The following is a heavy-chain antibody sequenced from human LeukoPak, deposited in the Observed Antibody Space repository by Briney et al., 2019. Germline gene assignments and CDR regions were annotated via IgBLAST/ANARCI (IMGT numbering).Heavy chain of an antibody. CDR3: ARSDSGWDSGDY. V-gene: IGHV4-59*01. CDR2: THYSGST. CDR1: GGSISGYY. D-gene: IGHD5-12*01. J-gene: IGHJ4*02. Sequence: SETLSLTCSVPGGSISGYYWSWLRQPPGKGLEWIGSTHYSGSTNYNPSLKSRLTISVDTSKNQFSLKLSSVTAADTAVYYCARSDSGWDSGDYWGQGTLVTVPS.